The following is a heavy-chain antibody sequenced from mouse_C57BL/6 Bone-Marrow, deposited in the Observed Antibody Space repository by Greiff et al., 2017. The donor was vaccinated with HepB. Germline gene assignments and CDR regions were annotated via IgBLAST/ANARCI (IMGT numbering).Heavy chain of an antibody. D-gene: IGHD1-1*01. V-gene: IGHV7-1*01. Sequence: EVKLMASGGGLVQSGRSLRLSCATSGFTFSDFYMEWVRQAPGKGLEWIAASRNKANDYTTEYSASVKGRFIVSRDTSQSILYLQMNALRAEDTAIYYCARDAADYYGSSHWDFDVWGTGTTVTVSS. J-gene: IGHJ1*03. CDR3: ARDAADYYGSSHWDFDV. CDR2: SRNKANDYTT. CDR1: GFTFSDFY.